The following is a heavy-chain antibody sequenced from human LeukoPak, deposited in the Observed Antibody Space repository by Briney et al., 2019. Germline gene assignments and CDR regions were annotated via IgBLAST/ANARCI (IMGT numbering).Heavy chain of an antibody. CDR2: VYYSGST. CDR3: ARDRYYYDSSGFRLFDY. J-gene: IGHJ4*02. Sequence: KSSETLSLTCTVSGGSISNYYWSWIRQPPGKGLEWIGYVYYSGSTNYNPSLKSRVTMSVDTSKNQFSLKLSSVTVADTAVYYCARDRYYYDSSGFRLFDYWGQGTLVTVSS. D-gene: IGHD3-22*01. V-gene: IGHV4-59*12. CDR1: GGSISNYY.